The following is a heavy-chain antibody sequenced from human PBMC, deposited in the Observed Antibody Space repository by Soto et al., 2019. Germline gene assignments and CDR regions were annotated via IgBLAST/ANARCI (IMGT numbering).Heavy chain of an antibody. CDR1: GYTLSTYG. J-gene: IGHJ1*01. CDR2: TSADNGYT. Sequence: QVQLVQSGAEVKKPGASVKVSCKASGYTLSTYGISWVRQAPGQGLEWMGWTSADNGYTNYAQKLQGRVTMTTDTSTSTAYMELRSLRSDDTAVYYCVRDGYPGSTSWYGYFQHWGQGTLVTVSS. D-gene: IGHD2-2*01. CDR3: VRDGYPGSTSWYGYFQH. V-gene: IGHV1-18*01.